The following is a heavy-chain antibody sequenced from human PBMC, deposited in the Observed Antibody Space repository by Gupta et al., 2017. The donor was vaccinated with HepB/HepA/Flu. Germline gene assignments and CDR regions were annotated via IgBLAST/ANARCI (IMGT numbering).Heavy chain of an antibody. CDR3: AVDPAAQYQLSPSFIDS. J-gene: IGHJ4*02. CDR1: GFTFNKYA. Sequence: EVHLLESGGGLVQPGGSLRLSCAASGFTFNKYAMNWVRQAPGKGLDWVASISASGFATFSADSVKGRFTISRDNAKNTLYLAIKIMRAEDTAIYYCAVDPAAQYQLSPSFIDSWGQGPLGTVSS. D-gene: IGHD2-2*01. V-gene: IGHV3-23*01. CDR2: ISASGFAT.